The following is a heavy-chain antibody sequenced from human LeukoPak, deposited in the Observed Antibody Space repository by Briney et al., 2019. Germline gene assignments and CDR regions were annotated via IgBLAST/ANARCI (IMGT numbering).Heavy chain of an antibody. J-gene: IGHJ4*02. CDR2: IYYSGST. D-gene: IGHD6-13*01. CDR3: ARVDSSNWYEYRGYFDY. V-gene: IGHV4-30-4*07. CDR1: GGSISSGGYS. Sequence: SETLSLTCAVSGGSISSGGYSWSWIRQPPGKRLEWIGYIYYSGSTYYNPSLKSRVTISVDTSKNQFSLKLSAVTAADTAVYYCARVDSSNWYEYRGYFDYWGQGTLVTVSS.